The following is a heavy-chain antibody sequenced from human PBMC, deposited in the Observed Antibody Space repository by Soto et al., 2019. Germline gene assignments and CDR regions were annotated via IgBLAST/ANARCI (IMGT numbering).Heavy chain of an antibody. J-gene: IGHJ2*01. CDR3: ARDSTTGDFDL. Sequence: EVQMVESGGGLVQPGGSLRLSCAASGFNVSSNYMIRVRQAPGKGLEWVSVIYSGGSTYYADSVKGRFTISRDNSKNTLYLNMNSLRAEDTAVYYCARDSTTGDFDLWGRGTLVTVSS. V-gene: IGHV3-66*01. CDR1: GFNVSSNY. CDR2: IYSGGST. D-gene: IGHD1-1*01.